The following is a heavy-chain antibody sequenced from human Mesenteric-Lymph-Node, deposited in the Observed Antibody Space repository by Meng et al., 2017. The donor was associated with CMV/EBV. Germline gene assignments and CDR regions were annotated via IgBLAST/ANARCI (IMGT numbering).Heavy chain of an antibody. Sequence: ASVKVSCKASGYTFTTYHMHWVRQAPGQGLEWMGIINPSGGRTNYAQKFQGRVMLTHDTSTSTVYMELSSLRSEDTAVYFCARSLYHSSFYYFDYWGQGTLVTVSS. J-gene: IGHJ4*02. D-gene: IGHD6-6*01. CDR1: GYTFTTYH. V-gene: IGHV1-46*01. CDR2: INPSGGRT. CDR3: ARSLYHSSFYYFDY.